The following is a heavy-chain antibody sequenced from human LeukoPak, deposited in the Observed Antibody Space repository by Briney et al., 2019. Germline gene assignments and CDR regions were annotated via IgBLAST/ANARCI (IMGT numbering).Heavy chain of an antibody. CDR1: GLIFSDSA. CDR3: TRRYGANSWWFDP. D-gene: IGHD4-23*01. Sequence: PGGSLRLSCAASGLIFSDSAMHWVRQASGKGLEWVGRIRSRPNNYATAYAASVKGRFTISRDDSKNTAYLQMNSLKIGDTAVYYCTRRYGANSWWFDPWGQGTLVTVSS. J-gene: IGHJ5*02. CDR2: IRSRPNNYAT. V-gene: IGHV3-73*01.